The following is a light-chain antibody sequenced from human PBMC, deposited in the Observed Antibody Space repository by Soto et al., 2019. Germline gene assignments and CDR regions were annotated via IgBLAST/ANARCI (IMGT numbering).Light chain of an antibody. CDR2: DAS. V-gene: IGKV3-11*01. CDR1: QSVSSY. J-gene: IGKJ4*01. CDR3: QHRSNWLA. Sequence: EIVFTQSPATLSLSPGERATLSCRASQSVSSYLAWYQQKPGQAPRLLIYDASNRATGIPARLSGSGSGTDFTLTITSLEPEDFAVYYCQHRSNWLAFGGGTKVDIK.